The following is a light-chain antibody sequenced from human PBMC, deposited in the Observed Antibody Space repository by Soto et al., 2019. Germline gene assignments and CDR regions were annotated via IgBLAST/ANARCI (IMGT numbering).Light chain of an antibody. CDR3: QHRSHWLIT. J-gene: IGKJ5*01. CDR2: ETI. CDR1: QSVTNY. V-gene: IGKV3-11*01. Sequence: ENLLAQSPPPLSLSPGERATLSPRASQSVTNYLAWYQQKAGQAPRLLIYETIHRATGIPARFSGSGSGTDFTLTISSLEPEDFAVYYCQHRSHWLITFGQGTRLEIK.